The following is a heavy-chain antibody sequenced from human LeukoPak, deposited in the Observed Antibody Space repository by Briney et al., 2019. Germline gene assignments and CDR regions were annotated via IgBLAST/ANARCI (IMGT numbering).Heavy chain of an antibody. CDR3: ARPKLRWSAYYYMDV. CDR2: INTNTGNP. V-gene: IGHV7-4-1*02. CDR1: GYTFTNYT. D-gene: IGHD4-23*01. Sequence: ASVKVACKASGYTFTNYTMNWVRQAPGQGLEWMGWINTNTGNPTYAQGFTGRFVFSLDTSVSTAYLQISSLKAEDTAVYYCARPKLRWSAYYYMDVWGKGTTVTVSS. J-gene: IGHJ6*03.